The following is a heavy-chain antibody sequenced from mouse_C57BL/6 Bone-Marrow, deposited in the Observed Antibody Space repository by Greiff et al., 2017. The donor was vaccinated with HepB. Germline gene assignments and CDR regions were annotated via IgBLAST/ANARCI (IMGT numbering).Heavy chain of an antibody. CDR1: GFNIKDDY. CDR2: IDPENGDT. D-gene: IGHD1-1*01. J-gene: IGHJ1*03. CDR3: TTYNYGRSYEYFDV. Sequence: VQLQQSGAELVRPGASVKLSCTASGFNIKDDYMHWVKQRPEQGLEWIGWIDPENGDTEYASKFQGKATITAATSSNTAYLQLSSLTSEDTAVYYCTTYNYGRSYEYFDVWGTGTTVTVSS. V-gene: IGHV14-4*01.